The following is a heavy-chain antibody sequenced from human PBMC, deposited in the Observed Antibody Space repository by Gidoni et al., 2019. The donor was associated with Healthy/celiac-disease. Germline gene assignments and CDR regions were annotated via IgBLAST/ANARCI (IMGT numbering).Heavy chain of an antibody. Sequence: QVQLQESGPGLVKPSQTLSLTCTVSGGSTSRGGYYWSWIRQHPGKGLEWIGYIYYSGSTYYNPSLKSRVTISVDTSKNQFSLKLSSVTAADTAVYYCARDHTGVDYYYGMDVWGQGTTVTVSS. V-gene: IGHV4-31*03. CDR3: ARDHTGVDYYYGMDV. D-gene: IGHD7-27*01. J-gene: IGHJ6*02. CDR2: IYYSGST. CDR1: GGSTSRGGYY.